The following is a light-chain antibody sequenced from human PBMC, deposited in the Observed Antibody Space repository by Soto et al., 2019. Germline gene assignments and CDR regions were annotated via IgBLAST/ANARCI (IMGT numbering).Light chain of an antibody. CDR3: QQSYDIGT. Sequence: DIQMTQSPSSLSASVGDRVTITCRASQSIATSLNWYQQKPGKAPKFLIHSASTLQNGVPSRFSGSGSGTDFTLTISSLEPEDFATYYCQQSYDIGTFGQGTVVDIK. CDR1: QSIATS. CDR2: SAS. V-gene: IGKV1-39*01. J-gene: IGKJ1*01.